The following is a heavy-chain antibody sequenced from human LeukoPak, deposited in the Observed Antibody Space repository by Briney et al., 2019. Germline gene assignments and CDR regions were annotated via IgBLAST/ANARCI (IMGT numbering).Heavy chain of an antibody. Sequence: QTLSLTCAISGDSVSGSPAVWNWIRQSPSRGLEWLGRAYYRSKWYIDYAVSVNGRITITPDTSKNQFSLQLNSVTPEDTAVYYCARGAVRGNTNFDYWGQGTLVTVSS. J-gene: IGHJ4*02. CDR3: ARGAVRGNTNFDY. V-gene: IGHV6-1*01. CDR1: GDSVSGSPAV. D-gene: IGHD3-10*01. CDR2: AYYRSKWYI.